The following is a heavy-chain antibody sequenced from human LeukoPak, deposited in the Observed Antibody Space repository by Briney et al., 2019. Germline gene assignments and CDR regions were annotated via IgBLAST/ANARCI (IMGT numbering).Heavy chain of an antibody. CDR3: ARDRRILGYCSGGSCEGYGMDV. CDR1: GGTFSSYA. D-gene: IGHD2-15*01. V-gene: IGHV1-69*04. Sequence: GASVKVSCKASGGTFSSYAISWVRQAPGQGLEWMGRIIPILGIANYAQKSQGRVTITADKSTSTAYMELSSLRSGDTAVYYCARDRRILGYCSGGSCEGYGMDVWGQGTTVTVSS. CDR2: IIPILGIA. J-gene: IGHJ6*02.